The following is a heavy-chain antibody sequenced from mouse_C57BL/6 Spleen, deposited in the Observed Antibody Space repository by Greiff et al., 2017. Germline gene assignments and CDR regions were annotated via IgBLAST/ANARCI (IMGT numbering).Heavy chain of an antibody. CDR3: ARRYDGSSYGYAMDY. J-gene: IGHJ4*01. D-gene: IGHD1-1*01. CDR1: GYTFTSYG. V-gene: IGHV1-81*01. Sequence: VKLVESGAELARPGASVKLSCKASGYTFTSYGISWVKQRTGQGLEWIGEIYPRSGNTYYNEKFKGKATLTADKSSSTAYMGLRSLTSEESAVYFCARRYDGSSYGYAMDYWGQGASDTVSS. CDR2: IYPRSGNT.